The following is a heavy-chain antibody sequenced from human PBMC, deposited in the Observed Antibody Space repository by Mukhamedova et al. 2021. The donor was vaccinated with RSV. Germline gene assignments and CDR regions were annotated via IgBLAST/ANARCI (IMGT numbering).Heavy chain of an antibody. CDR3: AKEAYGGSYRLLDY. D-gene: IGHD1-26*01. V-gene: IGHV3-23*01. Sequence: TISRDNSKNTLYLQMNSLRAEDTAVYYCAKEAYGGSYRLLDYWGQGTLVTVSS. J-gene: IGHJ4*02.